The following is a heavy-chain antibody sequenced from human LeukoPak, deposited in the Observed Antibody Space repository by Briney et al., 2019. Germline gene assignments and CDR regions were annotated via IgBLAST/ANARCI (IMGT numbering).Heavy chain of an antibody. V-gene: IGHV1-8*01. Sequence: GPVKVSCKASGYTFTSYDINWVRQATGQGLEWMGWMNPNSGNTGYAQKFQGRVTMTRNTSISTAYMELSSLRSEDTAVYYCARGGGYSYGYTYWGQGTLVTVSS. J-gene: IGHJ4*02. D-gene: IGHD5-18*01. CDR3: ARGGGYSYGYTY. CDR1: GYTFTSYD. CDR2: MNPNSGNT.